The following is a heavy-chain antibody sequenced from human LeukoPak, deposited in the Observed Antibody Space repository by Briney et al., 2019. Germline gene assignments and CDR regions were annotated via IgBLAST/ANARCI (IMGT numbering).Heavy chain of an antibody. V-gene: IGHV3-7*01. D-gene: IGHD3-16*01. CDR1: GLTFSSRW. CDR2: IQPDGSEQ. CDR3: ASQSYARFDP. Sequence: QSGGSLRLSCAASGLTFSSRWMSGVRQAPGKGLEWVGNIQPDGSEQYPVDSVKGRFTISRDNARNSLFLQMNSLRVEDTAVYYCASQSYARFDPWGQGTLVTVSS. J-gene: IGHJ5*02.